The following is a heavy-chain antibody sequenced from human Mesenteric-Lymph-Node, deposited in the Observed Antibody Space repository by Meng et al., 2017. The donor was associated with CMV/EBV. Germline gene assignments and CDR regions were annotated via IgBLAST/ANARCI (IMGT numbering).Heavy chain of an antibody. V-gene: IGHV1-8*02. CDR1: GYTFTSYS. D-gene: IGHD7-27*01. CDR3: TRPSGSEDY. Sequence: KVSCKASGYTFTSYSINWVRQATGQGLEWMGWMNPNSGNTGYAQKFQGRVTMTRNTSISTAYMELSSLRSEDTAVYYCTRPSGSEDYWGQGTLVTVSS. J-gene: IGHJ4*02. CDR2: MNPNSGNT.